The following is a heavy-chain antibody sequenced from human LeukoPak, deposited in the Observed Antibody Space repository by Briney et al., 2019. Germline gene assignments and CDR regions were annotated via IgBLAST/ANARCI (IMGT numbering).Heavy chain of an antibody. CDR2: IYPRDGST. CDR1: GYTFTSNY. CDR3: ARDQEGFDY. Sequence: ASVKVSCTASGYTFTSNYIHWVRQAPGQGLEWMGMIYPRDGSTSYAQKFQGRVTVTRDTSTSTVHMELSGLKSEDTAVYYCARDQEGFDYWGQGTLVTVSS. V-gene: IGHV1-46*01. J-gene: IGHJ4*02.